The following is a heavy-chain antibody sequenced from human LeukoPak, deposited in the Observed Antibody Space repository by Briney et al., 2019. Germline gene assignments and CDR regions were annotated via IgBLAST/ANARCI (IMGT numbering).Heavy chain of an antibody. CDR2: IYYSGST. CDR3: ARAVGTGSRDYYFDY. Sequence: SETLSLTCTVSGGSISSYYWSWIRQPPGKGLEWIGYIYYSGSTNYNPSLKSRVTISVDTSKNQFSLKLSSVTAADTAVYYCARAVGTGSRDYYFDYWGQGTLVTVSS. V-gene: IGHV4-59*12. D-gene: IGHD6-6*01. J-gene: IGHJ4*02. CDR1: GGSISSYY.